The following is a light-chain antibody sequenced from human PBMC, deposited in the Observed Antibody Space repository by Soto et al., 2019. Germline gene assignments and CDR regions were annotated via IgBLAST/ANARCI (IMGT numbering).Light chain of an antibody. CDR1: DNIFTY. J-gene: IGKJ3*01. CDR3: QHYTLYSGP. CDR2: DAS. Sequence: IRMTQSPSTLSASVGDRVTVTCRASDNIFTYVARYQHRAGGAPKLLIFDASTLQSGVPPRFSGGGSGTDFTLTINGLQPEDSASYYCQHYTLYSGPFGPGTYV. V-gene: IGKV1-5*01.